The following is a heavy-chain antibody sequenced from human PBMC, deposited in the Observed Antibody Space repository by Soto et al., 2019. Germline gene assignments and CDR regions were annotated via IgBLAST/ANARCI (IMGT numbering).Heavy chain of an antibody. J-gene: IGHJ6*02. D-gene: IGHD2-15*01. CDR1: GVTLRDYF. CDR2: IKQDGNEK. CDR3: AARYCSGGSCSPFSMTYYYYGMDV. V-gene: IGHV3-7*01. Sequence: RESLRLSCAASGVTLRDYFMTWFRQAYAKQREWVATIKQDGNEKYYVDSVRGRFTISRDNPKNSLYLQMNGLRSEDTAVYYCAARYCSGGSCSPFSMTYYYYGMDVWGQGT.